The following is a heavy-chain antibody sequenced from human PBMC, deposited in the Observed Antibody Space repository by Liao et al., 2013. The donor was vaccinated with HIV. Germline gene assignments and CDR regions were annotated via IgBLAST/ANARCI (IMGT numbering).Heavy chain of an antibody. D-gene: IGHD1-26*01. V-gene: IGHV4-34*01. CDR3: ARTKWDLLLLDI. Sequence: QVQLQQWGAGLLKPSETLSLTCAVYGGSFSGYYWSWIRQPPGKGLEWIGEINHSGSTNYNPSLKSRVTISVDTSKNQFSLKHSSVTAADTAVYFCARTKWDLLLLDIWGQGTMVTVSS. CDR2: INHSGST. J-gene: IGHJ3*02. CDR1: GGSFSGYY.